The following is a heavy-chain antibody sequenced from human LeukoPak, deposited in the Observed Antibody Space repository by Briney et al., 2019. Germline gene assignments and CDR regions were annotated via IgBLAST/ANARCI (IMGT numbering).Heavy chain of an antibody. D-gene: IGHD6-19*01. J-gene: IGHJ4*02. Sequence: GRSLRLSCAASGFTFSNYGMHWVRQAPGKGLEWVALISNDGSNKYYADSVKGRFTISRDNSKNTLYLQMNSLRAEDTAVYYCARPLTYSSGWHGVGDYWGQGTLVTVSS. CDR3: ARPLTYSSGWHGVGDY. V-gene: IGHV3-30*03. CDR2: ISNDGSNK. CDR1: GFTFSNYG.